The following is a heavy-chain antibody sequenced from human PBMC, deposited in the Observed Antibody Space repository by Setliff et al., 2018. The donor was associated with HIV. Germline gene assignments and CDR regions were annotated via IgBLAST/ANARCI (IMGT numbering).Heavy chain of an antibody. J-gene: IGHJ4*02. V-gene: IGHV4-4*09. CDR1: GGSISSYY. D-gene: IGHD1-26*01. CDR2: IYSSGST. Sequence: SETLSLTCTVSGGSISSYYWSWIRQPPGKGLEWLGHIYSSGSTNYNPSLKSRVTISVDTSKNQFSLKLYSVTAADTAVYYCAREGGAYSGNPSDFWGQGTLVTVSS. CDR3: AREGGAYSGNPSDF.